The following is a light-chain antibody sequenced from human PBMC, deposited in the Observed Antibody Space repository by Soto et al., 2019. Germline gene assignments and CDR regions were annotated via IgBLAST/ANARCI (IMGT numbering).Light chain of an antibody. CDR2: DIS. Sequence: EIVLTQSPATLSLSPGERATLSCRASQSVKNYLAWYQQKPGQAPRLLIYDISNRATGIPARFSGSGSGADFTLTISSLEAEDFAVYDCQQRKHWPWLTFGGGTRVEIK. CDR1: QSVKNY. J-gene: IGKJ4*01. CDR3: QQRKHWPWLT. V-gene: IGKV3-11*01.